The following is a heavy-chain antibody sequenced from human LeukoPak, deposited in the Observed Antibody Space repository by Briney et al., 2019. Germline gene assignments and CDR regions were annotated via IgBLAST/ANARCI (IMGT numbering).Heavy chain of an antibody. D-gene: IGHD3-22*01. V-gene: IGHV3-30*19. Sequence: GGSLRLSCAASGFTFSSYGMHWVRQAPGKGLEWVAVISHDGSNKYYADSVKGRFTISRDNSKNTLYLQMNSLRAEDTAVYYCARVMYYYDSSGYRRDYYYGMDVWGQGTTVTVSS. CDR2: ISHDGSNK. J-gene: IGHJ6*02. CDR3: ARVMYYYDSSGYRRDYYYGMDV. CDR1: GFTFSSYG.